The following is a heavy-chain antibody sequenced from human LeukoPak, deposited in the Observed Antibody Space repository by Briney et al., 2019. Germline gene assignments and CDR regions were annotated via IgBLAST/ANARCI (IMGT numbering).Heavy chain of an antibody. V-gene: IGHV3-23*01. CDR3: AKGGGASVSSYCTSITCRRFDP. J-gene: IGHJ5*02. D-gene: IGHD2-2*01. Sequence: PGGSLRLSCAAPGFTFSNYATSWVRQAPRQGLEWVSSISASGGSTYFADSVRGRFSISRDNSTDTLYLPMTSLRPEDTAIYYCAKGGGASVSSYCTSITCRRFDPWGQGTLVTISS. CDR1: GFTFSNYA. CDR2: ISASGGST.